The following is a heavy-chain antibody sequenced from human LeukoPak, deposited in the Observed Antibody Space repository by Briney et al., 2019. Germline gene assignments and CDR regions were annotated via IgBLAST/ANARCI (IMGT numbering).Heavy chain of an antibody. CDR3: ARHLAAHNWFDP. CDR1: GGSISSSSYY. V-gene: IGHV4-39*01. CDR2: VHHTGKV. D-gene: IGHD6-25*01. J-gene: IGHJ5*02. Sequence: SETLSLTCTVSGGSISSSSYYWDWIRQPPGWGLEWIGNVHHTGKVDYNPSLRSRVSMYVDRSKNQFSLKLTSVTAADTAIYYCARHLAAHNWFDPWGQGALVTISS.